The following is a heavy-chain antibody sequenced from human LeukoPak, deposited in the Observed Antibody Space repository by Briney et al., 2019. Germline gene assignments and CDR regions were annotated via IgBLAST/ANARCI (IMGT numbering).Heavy chain of an antibody. Sequence: GGSLRLSCAASGFTVSSNYMSWVRQAPGKGLEWVSVIYSGGSTYSADSVKGRFTIFRDNSKNTLYLQMNSLRAEDTAVYYCARDHYDSSGSDYWGQGTLVTVSS. CDR1: GFTVSSNY. V-gene: IGHV3-53*01. J-gene: IGHJ4*02. CDR3: ARDHYDSSGSDY. CDR2: IYSGGST. D-gene: IGHD3-22*01.